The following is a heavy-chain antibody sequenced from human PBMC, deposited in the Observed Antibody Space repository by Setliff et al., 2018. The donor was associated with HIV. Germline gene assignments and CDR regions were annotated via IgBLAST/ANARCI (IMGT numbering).Heavy chain of an antibody. V-gene: IGHV4-38-2*02. CDR1: GYSISSGYY. CDR2: IYHGGST. CDR3: ARSPPGIAVAGLLDY. D-gene: IGHD6-19*01. J-gene: IGHJ4*02. Sequence: PSETLSLTCTVSGYSISSGYYWGWIRQPPGKGLEWIGSIYHGGSTYYNPSLKSRVTISVDTSKNQFSLKLSSVTAADTAVYYCARSPPGIAVAGLLDYWGQGTLVTVSS.